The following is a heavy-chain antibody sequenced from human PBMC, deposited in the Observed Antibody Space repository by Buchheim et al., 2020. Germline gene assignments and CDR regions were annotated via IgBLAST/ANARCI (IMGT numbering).Heavy chain of an antibody. D-gene: IGHD3-3*01. Sequence: QVQLVESGGGLVKPGGSLRLSCAASGFTFSDYYMTWIRQAPGKGLEWVSYINGRVNTIKYADSVKGRCPLSMENAKNSLYLQMNSLRADDTAVYYCARVSLRFLEWLFFDYWGQGTL. V-gene: IGHV3-11*01. CDR2: INGRVNTI. CDR3: ARVSLRFLEWLFFDY. J-gene: IGHJ4*02. CDR1: GFTFSDYY.